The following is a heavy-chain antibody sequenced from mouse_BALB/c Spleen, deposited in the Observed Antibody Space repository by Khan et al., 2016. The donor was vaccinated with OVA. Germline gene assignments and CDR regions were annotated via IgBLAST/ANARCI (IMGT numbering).Heavy chain of an antibody. V-gene: IGHV1-20*02. J-gene: IGHJ2*01. CDR1: GYSFTGYF. Sequence: EVQLQQSGPELVRPGASVKISCKASGYSFTGYFMNWVMQSHGKSLEWIGRINPHIGETFYNQRFKDKATLTVDESFSIAHMELRNLASEDSTVYYCTRIYRSDFDYWGQGTTLTVSS. CDR2: INPHIGET. D-gene: IGHD1-1*01. CDR3: TRIYRSDFDY.